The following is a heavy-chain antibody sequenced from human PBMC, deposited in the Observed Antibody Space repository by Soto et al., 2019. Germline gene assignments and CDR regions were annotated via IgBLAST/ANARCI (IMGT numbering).Heavy chain of an antibody. CDR3: ARGEGGSGYNWFDT. CDR2: IYYSGST. D-gene: IGHD3-3*01. J-gene: IGHJ5*02. V-gene: IGHV4-30-4*01. Sequence: SETLSLTCTISGGSISSGGSYWSWIRQPPGKGLEWIGYIYYSGSTYYNPSLKSRVTISVDTSKSQFSLKLTSVTAADTAVYYCARGEGGSGYNWFDTWGQGTLVTVSS. CDR1: GGSISSGGSY.